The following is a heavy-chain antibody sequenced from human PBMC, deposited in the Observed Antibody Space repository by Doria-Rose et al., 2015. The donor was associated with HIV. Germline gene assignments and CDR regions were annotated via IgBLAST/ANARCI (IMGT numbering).Heavy chain of an antibody. CDR1: FRVYY. V-gene: IGHV4-34*01. J-gene: IGHJ4*02. CDR3: ARAGPEYYFDS. CDR2: INHSGSP. Sequence: FRVYYWNWIRQPPGQGLEWIGEINHSGSPNYNPSLKSRVTMSVDTSRKQFSLKLNSVTAADTAVYYCARAGPEYYFDSWGQGTLVTVSS.